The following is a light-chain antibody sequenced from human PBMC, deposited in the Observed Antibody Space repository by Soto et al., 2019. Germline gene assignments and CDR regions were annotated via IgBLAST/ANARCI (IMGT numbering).Light chain of an antibody. Sequence: EIVLTQSPATLSLSPGERATLSCRASQSVSSFFAWYHQQHGQAPRLLIYDASRRATGIPTRFSGSGSGTDFTLTISSLEPEDFAIYYCQQRINWPLTFGGGTKVEI. CDR3: QQRINWPLT. J-gene: IGKJ4*01. CDR1: QSVSSF. V-gene: IGKV3-11*01. CDR2: DAS.